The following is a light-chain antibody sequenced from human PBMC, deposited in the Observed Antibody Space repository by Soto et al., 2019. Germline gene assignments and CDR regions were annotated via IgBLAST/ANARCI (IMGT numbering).Light chain of an antibody. CDR3: QQYDGWPRT. V-gene: IGKV3-15*01. CDR2: NTS. CDR1: QSVRSN. J-gene: IGKJ1*01. Sequence: EIVLTQSPATLSVSPGERATLSCRASQSVRSNLAWYQQKPGQAPRLLIYNTSTRATGVPARFSGSGSETDFTLTISSLQSEDFALYFCQQYDGWPRTFGQGTKVDIK.